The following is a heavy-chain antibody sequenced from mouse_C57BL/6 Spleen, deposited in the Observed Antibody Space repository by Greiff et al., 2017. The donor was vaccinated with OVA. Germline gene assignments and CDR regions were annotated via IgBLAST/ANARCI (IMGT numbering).Heavy chain of an antibody. CDR3: ARDDYGSSPYDV. V-gene: IGHV3-6*01. J-gene: IGHJ1*03. CDR1: GYSITSGYY. D-gene: IGHD1-1*01. Sequence: DVKLQESGPGLVKPSQSLSLTCSVTGYSITSGYYWNWIRQFPGNKLEWMGYISYDGSNNYNPSLKNRISITRDTSKNQFFLKLNSVTTEDTATYYCARDDYGSSPYDVWGTGTTVTVSS. CDR2: ISYDGSN.